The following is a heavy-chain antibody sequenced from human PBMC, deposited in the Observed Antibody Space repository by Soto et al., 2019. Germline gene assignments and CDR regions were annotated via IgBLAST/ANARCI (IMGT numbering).Heavy chain of an antibody. D-gene: IGHD2-21*02. CDR3: ATKVRVTNYLYYGMDV. V-gene: IGHV3-30*03. CDR1: GFSFNTSG. J-gene: IGHJ6*02. CDR2: IGFDGSQQ. Sequence: GGSLRLSCAASGFSFNTSGMHWVRQAPGKGLEWVAVIGFDGSQQFYGDSVRGRSTISRDNSKNTLFLQMKSLTPEDTAVYYCATKVRVTNYLYYGMDVWGQGTTVTVSS.